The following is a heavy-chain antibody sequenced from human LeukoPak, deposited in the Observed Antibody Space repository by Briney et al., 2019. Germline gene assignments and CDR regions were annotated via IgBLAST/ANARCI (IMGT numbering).Heavy chain of an antibody. Sequence: GGSLRLSCAASGFTFSSYAMSWVRQAPGKGLEWVSSIGGSGGSTYYADSVKGRSTISRDTSKDTLYLQMNSLRAEDTAVYYCAKYRGFGDSYDSWGQGTLVTVSS. J-gene: IGHJ4*02. CDR2: IGGSGGST. CDR1: GFTFSSYA. D-gene: IGHD3-10*01. V-gene: IGHV3-23*01. CDR3: AKYRGFGDSYDS.